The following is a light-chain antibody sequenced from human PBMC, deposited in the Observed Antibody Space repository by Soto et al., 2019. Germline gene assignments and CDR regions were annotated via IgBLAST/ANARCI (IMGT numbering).Light chain of an antibody. Sequence: DIQMTQSPSSLSASVGDRVTITCQASQDISNYLNWYQQKPGKAPKLLIYDGYKFEEGVPSRFSGGLFGRDFTLTISGLQPDYIATYYCQPPDRVPLTFGGGTKVEIK. CDR3: QPPDRVPLT. CDR2: DGY. V-gene: IGKV1-33*01. CDR1: QDISNY. J-gene: IGKJ4*01.